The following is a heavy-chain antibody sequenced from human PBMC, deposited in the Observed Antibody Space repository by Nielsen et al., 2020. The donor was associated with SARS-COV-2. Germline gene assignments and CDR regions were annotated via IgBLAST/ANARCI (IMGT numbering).Heavy chain of an antibody. CDR3: ARARGAYGDYYYYYYTDV. CDR2: TYYRSKWYN. V-gene: IGHV6-1*01. J-gene: IGHJ6*03. D-gene: IGHD4-17*01. Sequence: WIRQSPSRGLEWLGRTYYRSKWYNDHAVSVKSRITINPDTSKNQFSLHLNSVTPEDTAVYYCARARGAYGDYYYYYYTDVWGKGTTVTVSS.